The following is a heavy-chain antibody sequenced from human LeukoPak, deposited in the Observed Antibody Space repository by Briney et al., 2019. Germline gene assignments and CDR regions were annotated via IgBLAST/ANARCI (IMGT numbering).Heavy chain of an antibody. CDR3: ARGLDGGIPNY. Sequence: GGSLRLSCAASGFTVSSNYMSWVRQAPGKGLEWVSVIYSGGGTYYADSVKGRFTISRDNSKNTLYLQMNSLRAEDTAVYYCARGLDGGIPNYWGQGTLVTVSS. V-gene: IGHV3-66*01. CDR2: IYSGGGT. CDR1: GFTVSSNY. J-gene: IGHJ4*02. D-gene: IGHD3-16*01.